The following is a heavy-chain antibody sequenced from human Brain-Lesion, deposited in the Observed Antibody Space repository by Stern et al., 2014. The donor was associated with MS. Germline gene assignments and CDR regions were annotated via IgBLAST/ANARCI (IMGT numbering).Heavy chain of an antibody. V-gene: IGHV3-9*01. CDR1: GFTFEDYG. J-gene: IGHJ6*02. Sequence: EVHLVESGGGLVQPGRSLRLSCAASGFTFEDYGMHWVRQATGKGLEWVSGISWNSDSIAYSDSVKGRFTISRDNAKHSLYLQMNSLRTEDTALYYCAKGRSPYYYYGMDVWGQGTTVTVSS. CDR2: ISWNSDSI. CDR3: AKGRSPYYYYGMDV. D-gene: IGHD3-3*01.